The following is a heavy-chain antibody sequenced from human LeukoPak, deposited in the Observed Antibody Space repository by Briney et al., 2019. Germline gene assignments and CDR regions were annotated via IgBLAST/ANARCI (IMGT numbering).Heavy chain of an antibody. CDR3: ARVDFDWLFDY. CDR1: GFTFSSYW. D-gene: IGHD3-9*01. CDR2: IKQDGSEK. V-gene: IGHV3-7*01. J-gene: IGHJ4*02. Sequence: GGSLRLSCAASGFTFSSYWMSWVCQAPGKGLEWVVNIKQDGSEKYYVDSVKGRFTISRDNAKNSLYLQMNSLRAEDTAVYYCARVDFDWLFDYWGQGTLVTVSS.